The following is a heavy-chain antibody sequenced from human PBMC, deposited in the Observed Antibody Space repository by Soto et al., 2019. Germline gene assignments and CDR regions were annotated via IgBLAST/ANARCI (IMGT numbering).Heavy chain of an antibody. CDR3: ARLSGSGWYTAAY. Sequence: QVQLQQSGPGLVKPSETLSLTCTVSGTSFTDYSWTWFRQPPGKGLEGVGYIYYTGRTDYSPSLKSRVTMSIDTSNSQFSLRLTSVTAADTAVYYCARLSGSGWYTAAYWGQGALVSVSS. J-gene: IGHJ4*02. CDR2: IYYTGRT. CDR1: GTSFTDYS. V-gene: IGHV4-59*08. D-gene: IGHD6-19*01.